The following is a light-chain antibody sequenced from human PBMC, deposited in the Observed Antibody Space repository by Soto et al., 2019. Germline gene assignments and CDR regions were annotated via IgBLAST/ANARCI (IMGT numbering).Light chain of an antibody. J-gene: IGKJ1*01. CDR1: QTISSN. Sequence: EILMTRSPATLSVSPGERVTLSCRASQTISSNLAWYQQKPGQAPRLLIYGSSIRATGISARFSGSGSGTEFTLTISSLQSEDLAVYYCQQYNNWPRAFGQGTKV. CDR2: GSS. V-gene: IGKV3-15*01. CDR3: QQYNNWPRA.